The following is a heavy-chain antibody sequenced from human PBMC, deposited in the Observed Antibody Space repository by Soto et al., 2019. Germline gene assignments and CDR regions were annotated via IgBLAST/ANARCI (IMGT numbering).Heavy chain of an antibody. J-gene: IGHJ4*02. Sequence: EVQLLESGGGLVQPGGSLRLSCAASGFTFSTYAMNWVRQAPGKGLEWVSGISGSGDSTYYADSVKGRFTVSRDNSKNTLHLQMNSLSSADTAVFYCAKERSSGWGLEYWAQGTLVTVSS. CDR1: GFTFSTYA. D-gene: IGHD6-19*01. CDR2: ISGSGDST. V-gene: IGHV3-23*01. CDR3: AKERSSGWGLEY.